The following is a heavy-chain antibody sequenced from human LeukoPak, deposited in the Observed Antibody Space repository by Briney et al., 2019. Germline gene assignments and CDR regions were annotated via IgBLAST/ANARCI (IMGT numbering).Heavy chain of an antibody. CDR1: GGSISSYY. V-gene: IGHV4-59*01. CDR3: AVGIAAAGSLRASFDY. J-gene: IGHJ4*02. Sequence: PSETLSLTCTVSGGSISSYYWSWIRQPPGKGLEWIGYIYDSGSTNYNPSLKSRVTISVDTSKNQFSLKLSSVTAADTAVYYCAVGIAAAGSLRASFDYWGQGTLVTVSS. D-gene: IGHD6-13*01. CDR2: IYDSGST.